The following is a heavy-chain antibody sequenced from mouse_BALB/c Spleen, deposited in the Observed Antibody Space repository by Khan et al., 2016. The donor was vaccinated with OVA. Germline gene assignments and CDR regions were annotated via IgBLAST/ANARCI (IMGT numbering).Heavy chain of an antibody. Sequence: VQLKESGPELVKPGASVKVSCKASGYAFTSYNMYWVKQSHGKSLEWIGYIDPYNGGTNYNQKFKGKATFTVDKSSSTAYMHLNSLTSEDSAVYYCARPPTTATWFAYWGQGTLVTVSA. CDR1: GYAFTSYN. D-gene: IGHD1-2*01. V-gene: IGHV1S135*01. CDR3: ARPPTTATWFAY. CDR2: IDPYNGGT. J-gene: IGHJ3*01.